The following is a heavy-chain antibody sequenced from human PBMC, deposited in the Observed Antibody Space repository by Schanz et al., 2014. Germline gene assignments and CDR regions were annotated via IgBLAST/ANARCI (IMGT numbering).Heavy chain of an antibody. CDR2: VSSRSDEI. V-gene: IGHV3-23*05. Sequence: EVHLLDSGGGLVQPGGSLRLSCSASTFTFDHYAMTWVRQAPGKGLEWVAAVSSRSDEIKYADSVRGRFTISRDNSKNTLYLQMNSLRAEDTAVYFCAKIERNEDWGQGTLVTVSS. J-gene: IGHJ4*02. CDR3: AKIERNED. CDR1: TFTFDHYA. D-gene: IGHD1-1*01.